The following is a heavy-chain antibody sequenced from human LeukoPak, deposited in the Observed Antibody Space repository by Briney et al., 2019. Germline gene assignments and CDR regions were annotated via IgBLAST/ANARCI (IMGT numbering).Heavy chain of an antibody. CDR3: AKDVARIAAAGTCLAY. D-gene: IGHD6-13*01. CDR2: IRYDRSNK. Sequence: PGGSLRLSCAASGFTFSSYGMHWVRQAPGKGLEWVAFIRYDRSNKYYADSVKGRFTISRDNSKNTLYLQMNSLRAEDTAVYYCAKDVARIAAAGTCLAYWGQGTLVTVSS. CDR1: GFTFSSYG. V-gene: IGHV3-30*02. J-gene: IGHJ4*02.